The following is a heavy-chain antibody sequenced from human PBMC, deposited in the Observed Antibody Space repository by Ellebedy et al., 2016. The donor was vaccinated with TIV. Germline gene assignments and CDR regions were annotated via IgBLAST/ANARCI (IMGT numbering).Heavy chain of an antibody. CDR1: GYTFTSYY. V-gene: IGHV1-46*01. D-gene: IGHD3-10*01. CDR2: ITPSSGST. J-gene: IGHJ4*02. CDR3: ARSTVRGKYYFDY. Sequence: AASVKVSCKASGYTFTSYYLHWVRQAPGQGLEWMGIITPSSGSTSYAQKFQGRITVTRDTSTSTLYMELSSLRSEDMAVYYCARSTVRGKYYFDYWGQGTLVTVSS.